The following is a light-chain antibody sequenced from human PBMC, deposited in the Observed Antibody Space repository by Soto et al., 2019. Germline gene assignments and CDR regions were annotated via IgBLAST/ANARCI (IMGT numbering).Light chain of an antibody. Sequence: DIVMTQSPDSLAVSLGERATINCKSSQNVLYNPNNKNYLAWYQQKPGQPPKLLIYWASTRESGVPDRFSGSGSGTDFTRTISSLQAEDVAVYYCQQYYTTPRTFGQGTKLEIK. CDR2: WAS. V-gene: IGKV4-1*01. J-gene: IGKJ2*02. CDR3: QQYYTTPRT. CDR1: QNVLYNPNNKNY.